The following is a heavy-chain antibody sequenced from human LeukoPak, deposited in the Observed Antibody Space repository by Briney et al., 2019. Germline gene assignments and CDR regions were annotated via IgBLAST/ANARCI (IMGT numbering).Heavy chain of an antibody. CDR2: INPNSGGT. D-gene: IGHD3-3*01. CDR1: GYTFTGYY. Sequence: ASVKVSCKASGYTFTGYYMHWVRQAPGQGLEWMGWINPNSGGTNYAQKFQGRVTMSRDTSISTAYMELSRLRSDDTAEYYCARSAIFGVVIDYWGQGTLVTVSS. CDR3: ARSAIFGVVIDY. V-gene: IGHV1-2*02. J-gene: IGHJ4*02.